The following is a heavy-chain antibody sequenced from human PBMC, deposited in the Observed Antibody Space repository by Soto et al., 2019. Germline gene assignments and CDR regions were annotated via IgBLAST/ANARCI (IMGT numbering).Heavy chain of an antibody. V-gene: IGHV1-69*06. CDR3: ATYVYYYDRTGYEFDY. CDR2: IIPIYENI. CDR1: GGTFTRHA. J-gene: IGHJ4*02. Sequence: GASVKVSCKASGGTFTRHAITWVRQAPGQGLEWMGGIIPIYENIQYAQKFQGRVTITADKSTSTAYMELSSLRSDDTAVYYCATYVYYYDRTGYEFDYWGQGTLVTVSS. D-gene: IGHD3-22*01.